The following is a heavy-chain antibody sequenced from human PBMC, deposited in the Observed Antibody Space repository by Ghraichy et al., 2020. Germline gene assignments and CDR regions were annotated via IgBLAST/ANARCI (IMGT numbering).Heavy chain of an antibody. J-gene: IGHJ4*02. CDR1: GFTFSTYG. CDR3: AKGPENGYTRNYFDS. D-gene: IGHD2-2*02. V-gene: IGHV3-30*18. Sequence: GGSLRLSCAASGFTFSTYGMHWVRQAPGKGLEWVSLISYDGNNKYYGDSVKGRFTISRDNSKNTLYLQMNSLRAEDTAVYYCAKGPENGYTRNYFDSWGQGTLVTVSS. CDR2: ISYDGNNK.